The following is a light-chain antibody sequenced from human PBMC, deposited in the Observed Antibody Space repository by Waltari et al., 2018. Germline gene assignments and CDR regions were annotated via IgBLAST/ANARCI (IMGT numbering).Light chain of an antibody. CDR2: SND. J-gene: IGLJ1*01. V-gene: IGLV1-44*01. CDR3: AAWDDSLNAYV. CDR1: SSNIGRTT. Sequence: QSVVTQPPSRSGAPGQRVTIFCSGGSSNIGRTTVNWYQHVPGTAPKLLIYSNDQRPSGVPDRFSGSKSGTSDSLAIGGLRSEDEADYYCAAWDDSLNAYVFGSGTRAAVL.